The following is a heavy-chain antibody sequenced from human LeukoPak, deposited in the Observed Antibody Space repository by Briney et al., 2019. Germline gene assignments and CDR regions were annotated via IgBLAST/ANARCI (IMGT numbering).Heavy chain of an antibody. V-gene: IGHV3-21*01. Sequence: PGGSLRLSCAASGFTFSSYSMNWVRQAPGKGLEWVSSISSSSSYIYYADSVKGRFTISRDNAKNSLCLQMNSLRAEDTAVYYCARGARRWTYYYDSSGYLPPTYFDYWGQGTLVTVSS. D-gene: IGHD3-22*01. CDR1: GFTFSSYS. CDR2: ISSSSSYI. CDR3: ARGARRWTYYYDSSGYLPPTYFDY. J-gene: IGHJ4*02.